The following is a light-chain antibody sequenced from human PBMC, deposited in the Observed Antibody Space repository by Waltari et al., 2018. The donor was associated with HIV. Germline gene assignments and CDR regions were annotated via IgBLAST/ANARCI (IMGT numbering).Light chain of an antibody. J-gene: IGLJ1*01. CDR1: NSNIGSVYD. V-gene: IGLV1-40*01. CDR3: QSYDSSLSGFI. Sequence: QSVLTQPPSVSGAPGQRVTISCTGSNSNIGSVYDVHWYQQVPGTVPKLLIYVNSNRPSGVPDRISGSKSGSSASLAISGLQADDEADYYCQSYDSSLSGFIFGTGTRVTVL. CDR2: VNS.